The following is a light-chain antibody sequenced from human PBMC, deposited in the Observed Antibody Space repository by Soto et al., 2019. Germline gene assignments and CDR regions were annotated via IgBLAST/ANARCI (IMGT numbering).Light chain of an antibody. V-gene: IGKV3-15*01. Sequence: EIVLTHSPATLSVSPGERATLSCRASQSVGSNLAWYQQRPGQPPSLLIYDASTRATDIPARFSGGGSGTEFTLTISSLQSEDFAAYYCQQYNNWPYTFGQGTKLQIK. CDR2: DAS. CDR3: QQYNNWPYT. J-gene: IGKJ2*01. CDR1: QSVGSN.